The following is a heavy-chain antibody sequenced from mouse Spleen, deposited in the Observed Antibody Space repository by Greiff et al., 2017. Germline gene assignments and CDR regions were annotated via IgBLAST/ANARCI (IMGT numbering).Heavy chain of an antibody. CDR1: GYTFTDYY. CDR3: ARGPNWDWFAY. J-gene: IGHJ3*01. D-gene: IGHD4-1*02. V-gene: IGHV1-19*01. CDR2: INPYNGGT. Sequence: EVQLQQSGPVLVKPGASVKMSCKASGYTFTDYYMNWVKQSHGKSLEWIGVINPYNGGTSYNQKFKGKATLTVDKSSSTAYMELNSLTSEDSAVYYCARGPNWDWFAYWGQGTLVTVSA.